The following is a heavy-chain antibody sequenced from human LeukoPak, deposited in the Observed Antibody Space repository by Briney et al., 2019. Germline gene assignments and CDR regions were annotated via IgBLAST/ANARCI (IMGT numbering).Heavy chain of an antibody. V-gene: IGHV3-9*01. CDR2: ISWDSKNI. CDR1: GFTFDDYA. CDR3: ARGNRDSSGFYYYGMDV. J-gene: IGHJ6*02. D-gene: IGHD6-19*01. Sequence: SGGSLRLSCAASGFTFDDYAMFWVRQAPGKGLEWVSGISWDSKNIGYAASVKGRFTISRDNAKNSLYLQLSSLRAEDTAFYYCARGNRDSSGFYYYGMDVWGQGTTVTVSS.